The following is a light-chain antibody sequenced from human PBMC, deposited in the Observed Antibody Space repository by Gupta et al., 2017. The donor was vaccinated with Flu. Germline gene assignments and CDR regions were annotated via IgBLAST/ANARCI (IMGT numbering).Light chain of an antibody. CDR2: DDN. CDR3: TVWDDSRDSYV. V-gene: IGLV3-21*02. Sequence: SYVLTQPPSVSWAPGQTASITCGGYNIGSRSVHWYQQKSGQAPVLVVYDDNERPSGIPERVSGSNSGNTATLAISRVEAGDEADYYCTVWDDSRDSYVFGPGTKVNVL. CDR1: NIGSRS. J-gene: IGLJ1*01.